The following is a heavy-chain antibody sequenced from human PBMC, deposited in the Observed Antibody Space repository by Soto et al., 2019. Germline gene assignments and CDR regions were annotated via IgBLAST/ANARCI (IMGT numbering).Heavy chain of an antibody. CDR2: IYYSRTT. V-gene: IGHV4-39*01. J-gene: IGHJ4*02. D-gene: IGHD6-6*01. CDR1: GGSISSSSYY. CDR3: ERLTEYGPLVYYFDY. Sequence: PAESLSLTCTVSGGSISSSSYYWGWIRQPPGKGLEWIVSIYYSRTTYNNPSLKSRVTISVDTSKTQFSLKLSSVTAADTAVYYCERLTEYGPLVYYFDYWGQGTLVTVSS.